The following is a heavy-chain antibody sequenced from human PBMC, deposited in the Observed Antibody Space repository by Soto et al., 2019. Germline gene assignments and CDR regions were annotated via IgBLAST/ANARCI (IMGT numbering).Heavy chain of an antibody. CDR1: GFTFSSYG. Sequence: QVQLVESGGGVVQPGRSLRLSCAASGFTFSSYGMHWVRQAPGKGLEWVAVISYDGSNKYYADSVKGRFTISRDNSKNTLYLQMNSLRAEDTAVYYCAKAGDNVWARALYGMDVWGQGTTVTVSS. J-gene: IGHJ6*02. CDR3: AKAGDNVWARALYGMDV. D-gene: IGHD2-15*01. CDR2: ISYDGSNK. V-gene: IGHV3-30*18.